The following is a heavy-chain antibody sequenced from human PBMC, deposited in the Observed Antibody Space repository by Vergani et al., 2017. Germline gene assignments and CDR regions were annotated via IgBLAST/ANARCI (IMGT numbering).Heavy chain of an antibody. J-gene: IGHJ4*02. D-gene: IGHD4-23*01. Sequence: EQLLQSGGGVVQPGGSLRLSCIGSGYTFGHFDMHWVRQAPGKGLEWVSAISGSGGSTYYADSVKGRFTISRDNSKNTLYLQMNSLRAEDTAVYYCAKETTVVTYDYWGQGTLVTVSS. V-gene: IGHV3-23*01. CDR1: GYTFGHFD. CDR2: ISGSGGST. CDR3: AKETTVVTYDY.